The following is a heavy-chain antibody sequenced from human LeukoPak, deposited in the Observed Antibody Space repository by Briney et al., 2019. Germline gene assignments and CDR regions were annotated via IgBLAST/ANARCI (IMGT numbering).Heavy chain of an antibody. Sequence: SVKVSCKASGGTFSSYAISWVRQAPGQGLEWMGRIIPILGIANYAQKFQGRVTITADKSTSTAYMELSSLRSEDTAVYYCARDGYHSSSWCWGQGTLVTVSS. D-gene: IGHD6-13*01. CDR2: IIPILGIA. CDR1: GGTFSSYA. CDR3: ARDGYHSSSWC. J-gene: IGHJ4*02. V-gene: IGHV1-69*04.